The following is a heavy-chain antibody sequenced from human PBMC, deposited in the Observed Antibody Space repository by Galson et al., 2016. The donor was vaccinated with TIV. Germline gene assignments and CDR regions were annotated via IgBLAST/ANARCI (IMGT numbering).Heavy chain of an antibody. V-gene: IGHV1-3*01. Sequence: SVKVSCKASGYSFTAFTTHWVRQAPGQRLEWMGWINVRNGYTKYSENLQARVTITRDSSATTAYMELGSLKTEDTAVYYCAREADYGSGSLYFDYWGQGTLVTVSS. D-gene: IGHD3-16*01. CDR3: AREADYGSGSLYFDY. CDR2: INVRNGYT. CDR1: GYSFTAFT. J-gene: IGHJ4*02.